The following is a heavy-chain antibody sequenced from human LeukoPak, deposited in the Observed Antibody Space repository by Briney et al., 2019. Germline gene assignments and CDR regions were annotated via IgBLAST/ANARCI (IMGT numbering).Heavy chain of an antibody. Sequence: PSETLSLTCAAYGGSFSGYYWSWIRQPPGKGLEWIGEINHSGSTNYNPSLKSRVTISVDTSKNQFSLKLSSVTAADTAVYYCARTAMVRGVIYTPYNWFDPWGQGTLVTVSS. J-gene: IGHJ5*02. CDR1: GGSFSGYY. D-gene: IGHD3-10*01. V-gene: IGHV4-34*01. CDR3: ARTAMVRGVIYTPYNWFDP. CDR2: INHSGST.